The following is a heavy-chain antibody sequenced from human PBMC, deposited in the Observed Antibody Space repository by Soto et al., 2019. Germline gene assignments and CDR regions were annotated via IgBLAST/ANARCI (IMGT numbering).Heavy chain of an antibody. J-gene: IGHJ4*02. Sequence: QAQLVESGGGVVQPGRSLRLSCAASGFTVSDYGMHWVRQAPGKGLEWVAFTLADESFKYYANSVRGRFTISRDNSMNTLYLQMNSLRAEDTAVYYCASGCISTGCGVFASWGQGTLVTVSS. CDR1: GFTVSDYG. V-gene: IGHV3-30-3*01. D-gene: IGHD2-2*01. CDR3: ASGCISTGCGVFAS. CDR2: TLADESFK.